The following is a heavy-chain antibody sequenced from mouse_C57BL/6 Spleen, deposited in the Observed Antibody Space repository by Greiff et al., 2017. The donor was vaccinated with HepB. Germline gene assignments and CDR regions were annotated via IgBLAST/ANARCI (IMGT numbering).Heavy chain of an antibody. Sequence: DVKLEESGGDLVQPGGSLPLSCAASCFPFRRYGMSWVRQTPDKRLEWVATISSGGSYTYYPASVQGRFPLSSAPAKNTLYLQMSSLKSEDTAMYYCARHMGFDYWGQGTTLTVAS. J-gene: IGHJ2*01. CDR3: ARHMGFDY. CDR2: ISSGGSYT. D-gene: IGHD1-1*02. CDR1: CFPFRRYG. V-gene: IGHV5-6*02.